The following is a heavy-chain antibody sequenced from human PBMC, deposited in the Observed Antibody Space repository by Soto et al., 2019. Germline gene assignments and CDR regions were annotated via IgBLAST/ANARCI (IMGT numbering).Heavy chain of an antibody. D-gene: IGHD6-19*01. Sequence: SVKVSCKASRYPFTSYDLHWVRQATGEGQEWMGCMNPIIGNTAHAQKFQGRVTMPRNTSISTAYMELSSLRSEDTAVYYCARGDRSGWYLHYYFYGMDVWVQGPTVTVSS. CDR3: ARGDRSGWYLHYYFYGMDV. J-gene: IGHJ6*02. CDR1: RYPFTSYD. V-gene: IGHV1-8*01. CDR2: MNPIIGNT.